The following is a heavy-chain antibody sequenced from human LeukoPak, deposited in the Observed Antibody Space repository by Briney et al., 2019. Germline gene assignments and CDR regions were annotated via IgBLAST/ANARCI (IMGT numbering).Heavy chain of an antibody. D-gene: IGHD1-1*01. CDR3: AKDRTGADPYYYYYMDV. V-gene: IGHV1-24*01. CDR2: FDPEDGET. CDR1: GHSLNEIS. J-gene: IGHJ6*03. Sequence: GASVKVSCEVSGHSLNEISMYWVRQAPGKGLECMGVFDPEDGETIYAQRFKGRLTLTGDTSTDTVYMDLSSLRPEDTAVYYCAKDRTGADPYYYYYMDVWGKGTTVTVSS.